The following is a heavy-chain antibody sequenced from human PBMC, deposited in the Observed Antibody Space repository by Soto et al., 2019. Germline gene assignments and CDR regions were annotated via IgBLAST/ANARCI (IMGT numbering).Heavy chain of an antibody. J-gene: IGHJ3*02. D-gene: IGHD5-18*01. CDR3: ARVDKRLDTAMVCPLFDI. Sequence: PGGSLRLSCATSGFTFSRYWIHWVRQAPGKGLEWVSSISSSSYIYYADSVKGRFTISRDNAKNSLYLQMNSLRAEDTAVYYCARVDKRLDTAMVCPLFDIWGQGTMVTVSS. CDR2: ISSSSYI. V-gene: IGHV3-21*01. CDR1: GFTFSRYW.